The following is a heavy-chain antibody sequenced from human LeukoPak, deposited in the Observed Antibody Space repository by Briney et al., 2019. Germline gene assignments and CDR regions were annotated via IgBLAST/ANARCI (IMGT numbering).Heavy chain of an antibody. CDR1: GFTFSSYA. Sequence: RAGGSLRLSCAASGFTFSSYAMSWVRQAPGKGLEWVSAISGSGGSTYYADSVRGRFTISRDNSKNTLYLQMNSLRAEDTAVYYCVKGPKENKLDHWGQGTLLTVSS. CDR3: VKGPKENKLDH. CDR2: ISGSGGST. V-gene: IGHV3-23*01. J-gene: IGHJ4*02.